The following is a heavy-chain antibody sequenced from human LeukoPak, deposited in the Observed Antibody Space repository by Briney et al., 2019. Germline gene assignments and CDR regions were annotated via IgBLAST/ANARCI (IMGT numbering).Heavy chain of an antibody. CDR2: IYYSGST. D-gene: IGHD3-22*01. J-gene: IGHJ3*02. Sequence: SETLSLTCTVSGGSISSGGYYWSWIRQHPGKGLEWIGYIYYSGSTHYNPSLKSRVTISVDTSKNQFSLKLSSVTAADAAVYYCARDRLDYYDSSGYYYPVHAFDIWGQGTMVTVSS. CDR3: ARDRLDYYDSSGYYYPVHAFDI. V-gene: IGHV4-31*03. CDR1: GGSISSGGYY.